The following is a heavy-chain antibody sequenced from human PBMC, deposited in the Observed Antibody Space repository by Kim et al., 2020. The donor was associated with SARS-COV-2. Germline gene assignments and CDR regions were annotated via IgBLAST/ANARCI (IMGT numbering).Heavy chain of an antibody. CDR2: INHSGST. CDR3: ARTSSGSYWGGYYYYGMDV. V-gene: IGHV4-34*01. Sequence: SETLSLTCAVYGGSFSGYYWSWIRQPPGKGLEWIGEINHSGSTNYNPSLKSRVTISVDTSKNQFSLKLSSVTAADTAVYYCARTSSGSYWGGYYYYGMDVWGQGTTVTVSS. J-gene: IGHJ6*02. D-gene: IGHD1-26*01. CDR1: GGSFSGYY.